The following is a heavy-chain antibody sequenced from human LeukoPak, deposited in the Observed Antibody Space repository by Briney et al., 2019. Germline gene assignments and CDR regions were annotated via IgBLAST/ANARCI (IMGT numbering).Heavy chain of an antibody. CDR3: ARDSYSSGWSTLYYYYYMDV. V-gene: IGHV3-21*01. J-gene: IGHJ6*03. CDR2: ISSSSSYI. CDR1: GFTFSSYS. D-gene: IGHD6-19*01. Sequence: GGSLRLSCAASGFTFSSYSMNWVRQAPGKGLEWVSSISSSSSYIYYADSVKGRFTISRDNAKNSLYLQMNSLRAEDTAVYYCARDSYSSGWSTLYYYYYMDVWGKGTTVTVSS.